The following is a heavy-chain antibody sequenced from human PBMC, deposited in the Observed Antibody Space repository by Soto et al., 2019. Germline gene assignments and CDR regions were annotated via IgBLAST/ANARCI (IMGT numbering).Heavy chain of an antibody. D-gene: IGHD2-21*02. CDR2: INPNSGGT. Sequence: ASVKVSCKASGYTFTGYHIHWVRQAPAQGLEWMGWINPNSGGTNYAQKFQGRATMTRDTSLITAHMALLSLTSHDTAVYYSEIDFLMIKSSDFYRYEGIEVCGQGTTVPVS. CDR1: GYTFTGYH. J-gene: IGHJ6*02. CDR3: EIDFLMIKSSDFYRYEGIEV. V-gene: IGHV1-2*02.